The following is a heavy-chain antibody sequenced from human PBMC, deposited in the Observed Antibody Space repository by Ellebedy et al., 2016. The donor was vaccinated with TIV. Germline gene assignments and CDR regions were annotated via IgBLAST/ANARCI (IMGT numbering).Heavy chain of an antibody. CDR2: IHSSGTT. V-gene: IGHV4-39*07. Sequence: MPSETLSLTCIVSGGSISSSSYHWDWIRQSPGNGLEWIGTIHSSGTTQYNPSLKSRVTISLDKPKNQFSLRMNSVTPADTAVFYCARIWGIATRPVDSWGQGTLVTVSP. CDR1: GGSISSSSYH. D-gene: IGHD6-6*01. CDR3: ARIWGIATRPVDS. J-gene: IGHJ4*02.